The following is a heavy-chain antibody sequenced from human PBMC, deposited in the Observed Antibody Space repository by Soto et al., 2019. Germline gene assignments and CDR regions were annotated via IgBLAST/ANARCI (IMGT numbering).Heavy chain of an antibody. V-gene: IGHV3-48*01. CDR3: ARQMVFYYDSSRHLAGP. J-gene: IGHJ5*02. CDR1: GFTFSSYS. Sequence: PGGSLRLSCAASGFTFSSYSMNWVRQAPGKGLEWVSYISSSSSTIYYADSVKGRFTISRDNAKNSLYLQMNSLRAEDTAVYYCARQMVFYYDSSRHLAGPWGQGTLVIVSS. CDR2: ISSSSSTI. D-gene: IGHD3-22*01.